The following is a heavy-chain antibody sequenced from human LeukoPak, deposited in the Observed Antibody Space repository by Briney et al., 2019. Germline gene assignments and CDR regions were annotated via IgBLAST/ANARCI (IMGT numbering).Heavy chain of an antibody. V-gene: IGHV3-7*03. Sequence: GGSLRLSCAASGFTFSNYWMSWVRQAPGKGLEWVAKIKQDGSEKYYVDSVKGRFTISRDNAKNSLYLQMNSLRAADTAVYYCAREGLYSSWDAFDIWGQGTMVTVSS. CDR2: IKQDGSEK. D-gene: IGHD6-6*01. J-gene: IGHJ3*02. CDR3: AREGLYSSWDAFDI. CDR1: GFTFSNYW.